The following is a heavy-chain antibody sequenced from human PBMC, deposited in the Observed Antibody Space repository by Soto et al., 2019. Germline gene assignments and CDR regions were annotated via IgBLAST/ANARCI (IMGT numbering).Heavy chain of an antibody. CDR1: GFTFRTNG. J-gene: IGHJ4*02. Sequence: PGGSVRLSCVASGFTFRTNGMHWVRQAPGKGLGGVAVVAHEGSNIYYADSVRGRFTISRDNSENTLYLEMHSLTVEDTAVFYCVKDRDTTWSFDSWGQGTLVTVSS. CDR2: VAHEGSNI. D-gene: IGHD1-1*01. V-gene: IGHV3-30*18. CDR3: VKDRDTTWSFDS.